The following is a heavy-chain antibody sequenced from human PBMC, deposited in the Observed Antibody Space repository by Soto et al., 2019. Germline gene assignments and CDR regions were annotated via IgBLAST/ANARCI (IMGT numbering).Heavy chain of an antibody. D-gene: IGHD3-16*01. CDR3: ARLSMITFGGSRKDAFDV. Sequence: QVQLQESGPGLVKPSETLSLTCTVSGASIRSYYWSWIRQPPGKGLEWIGYIYYSGSTNYNPSLKSRVTISVDTSKHLFSLKLSSVTAADTAVYYCARLSMITFGGSRKDAFDVWGEGTTVTVTS. J-gene: IGHJ3*01. CDR1: GASIRSYY. V-gene: IGHV4-59*08. CDR2: IYYSGST.